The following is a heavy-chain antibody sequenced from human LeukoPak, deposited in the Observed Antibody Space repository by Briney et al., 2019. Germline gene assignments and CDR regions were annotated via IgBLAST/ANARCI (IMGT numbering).Heavy chain of an antibody. CDR2: IYYSGST. D-gene: IGHD3-10*01. CDR1: GGSISSSSYY. Sequence: SETLSLTCTVSGGSISSSSYYWGWIRQPPGKGLEWIGSIYYSGSTYYNPSLKSRVTISADTSKNQFSLKLSSVTAADTAVYYCASRTKLGPGEDAFDIWGQGTMVTVSS. V-gene: IGHV4-39*01. CDR3: ASRTKLGPGEDAFDI. J-gene: IGHJ3*02.